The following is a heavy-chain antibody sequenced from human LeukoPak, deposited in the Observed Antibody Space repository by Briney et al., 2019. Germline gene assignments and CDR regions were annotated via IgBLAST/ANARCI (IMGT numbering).Heavy chain of an antibody. CDR2: IYSGGST. J-gene: IGHJ1*01. CDR1: GFTVSSNY. V-gene: IGHV3-66*01. D-gene: IGHD4-11*01. CDR3: AKGARTTVTTSHFQH. Sequence: GGSLRLSCAASGFTVSSNYMSWVRQAPGKGLEWVSVIYSGGSTYYADSVKGRFTISRDNSKNTLFLQMNSLRAEDTAVYYCAKGARTTVTTSHFQHWGQGTLVTVSS.